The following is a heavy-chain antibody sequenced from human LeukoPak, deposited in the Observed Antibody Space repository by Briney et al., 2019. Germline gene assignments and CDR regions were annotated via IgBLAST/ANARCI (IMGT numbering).Heavy chain of an antibody. Sequence: GGSLRLSCAASGFTFTTYWMSWVRQAPGKGLEWVGRIKNRGDGGTTDYAAPVKGRFTISRDDSKNTLYLQMNSLKTGDTAVYYCTTGPSSWYGNYFDYWGQGTLVTVSS. CDR1: GFTFTTYW. CDR3: TTGPSSWYGNYFDY. CDR2: IKNRGDGGTT. J-gene: IGHJ4*02. V-gene: IGHV3-15*01. D-gene: IGHD6-13*01.